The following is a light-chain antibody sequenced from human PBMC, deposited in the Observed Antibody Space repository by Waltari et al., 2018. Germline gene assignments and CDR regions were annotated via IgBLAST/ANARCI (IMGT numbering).Light chain of an antibody. CDR3: SSQTLDGLVL. V-gene: IGLV2-14*01. CDR2: DVT. J-gene: IGLJ2*01. Sequence: QSALTHPASVSGSPGQSITIPCSRVGISVAASAYVSWHQQHPGKAPQVIIYDVTNRPSGVSDRFSASKSANTASLTISRLQPEDEADYYCSSQTLDGLVLFGGGTRLTVL. CDR1: GISVAASAY.